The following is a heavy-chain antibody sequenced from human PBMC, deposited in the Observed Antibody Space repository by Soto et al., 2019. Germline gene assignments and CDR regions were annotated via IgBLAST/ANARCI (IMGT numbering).Heavy chain of an antibody. Sequence: SQSLSLTCAVSGNSVSSNSAAWNWIRQSPSRGLEWLGRTYYRSKWYNDYAVSVKSRITINPDTSKNQFSLQLNSVTPEDTAVYYCARGTTGTTLINYWGQGTLVTVSS. J-gene: IGHJ4*02. V-gene: IGHV6-1*01. CDR1: GNSVSSNSAA. D-gene: IGHD1-7*01. CDR3: ARGTTGTTLINY. CDR2: TYYRSKWYN.